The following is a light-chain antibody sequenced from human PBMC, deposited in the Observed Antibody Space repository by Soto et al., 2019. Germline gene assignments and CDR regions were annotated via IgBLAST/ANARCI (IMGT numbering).Light chain of an antibody. CDR1: NSNIGAGHA. J-gene: IGLJ2*01. V-gene: IGLV1-40*01. CDR3: QSYDSSLSGVV. CDR2: DNN. Sequence: QSVLTQPPSVSGAPGQRVTISCTGSNSNIGAGHAAQWYQQPPGTTPKLLIYDNNRRPSGVPVRFSGSRSGTSASLAITGLQAEDEADYYCQSYDSSLSGVVFGGGTQLTVL.